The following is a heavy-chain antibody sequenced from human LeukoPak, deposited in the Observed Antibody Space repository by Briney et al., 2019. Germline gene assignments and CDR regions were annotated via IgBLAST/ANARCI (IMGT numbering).Heavy chain of an antibody. CDR2: ISSSSSYI. Sequence: GGSLRLSCAASGFTFSSYSMNWVRQAPGKGPEWVSSISSSSSYIYYADSVKGRFTISRDNAKNSLYLQMNSLRAEDTAVYYCARDWYYYDSSGFDYWGQGTLVTVSS. CDR1: GFTFSSYS. V-gene: IGHV3-21*01. D-gene: IGHD3-22*01. J-gene: IGHJ4*02. CDR3: ARDWYYYDSSGFDY.